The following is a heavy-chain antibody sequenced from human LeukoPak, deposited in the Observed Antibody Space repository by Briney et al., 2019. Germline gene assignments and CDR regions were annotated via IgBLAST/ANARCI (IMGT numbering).Heavy chain of an antibody. CDR3: VKPSGYSGYGYFFDY. D-gene: IGHD5-12*01. V-gene: IGHV3-23*01. J-gene: IGHJ4*02. CDR2: ISGSGGNT. Sequence: GGSLRLSCAASGFTFSSYAMSWVRQAPGEGLEWVSSISGSGGNTYYANSVKGRVTISRDNSKNTLSLQMSSLRAEDTAVYYCVKPSGYSGYGYFFDYWGLGTLVTVSS. CDR1: GFTFSSYA.